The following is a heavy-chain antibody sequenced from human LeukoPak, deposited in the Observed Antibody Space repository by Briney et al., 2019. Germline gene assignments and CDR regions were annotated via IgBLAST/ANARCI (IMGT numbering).Heavy chain of an antibody. D-gene: IGHD3-10*01. CDR1: GFTFSSYS. J-gene: IGHJ3*02. CDR3: AGFPPIWGSGSLDAFDI. Sequence: GGSLRLSCAASGFTFSSYSMNWVRQAPGKGLEWVSSISSSSSYIYYADSVKGRFTISRDNAKNSLYLQMNSLRAEDTAVYYCAGFPPIWGSGSLDAFDIWGQGTMVTVSS. V-gene: IGHV3-21*01. CDR2: ISSSSSYI.